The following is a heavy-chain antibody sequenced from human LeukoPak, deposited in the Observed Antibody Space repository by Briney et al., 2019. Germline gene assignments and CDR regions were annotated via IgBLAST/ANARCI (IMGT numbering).Heavy chain of an antibody. CDR1: GGSCSGYY. CDR3: ARHLASNYYDSSGYLDY. CDR2: INHSGST. J-gene: IGHJ4*02. D-gene: IGHD3-22*01. V-gene: IGHV4-34*01. Sequence: SETLSLTCAVYGGSCSGYYWRWIRQPPGKGLEWIGEINHSGSTNYNPSLKSRVTISVDTSKNQFSLKLSSVTAADTAVYYCARHLASNYYDSSGYLDYWGQGTLVTVSS.